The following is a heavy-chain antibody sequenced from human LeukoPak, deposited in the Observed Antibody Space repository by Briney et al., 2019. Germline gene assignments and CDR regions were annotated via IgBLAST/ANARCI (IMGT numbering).Heavy chain of an antibody. V-gene: IGHV3-74*01. CDR1: GFTFSNHW. CDR2: INTDGSST. J-gene: IGHJ6*03. CDR3: ARARNYDFWSGYYEGDYHYYYMDV. D-gene: IGHD3-3*01. Sequence: PGGSLRLSCAATGFTFSNHWMNWVRQAPGKGLVWVSRINTDGSSTTYADSVKGRFTISRDNSKNTLYLQMNSLRAEDTAVYYCARARNYDFWSGYYEGDYHYYYMDVWGKGTTVTVSS.